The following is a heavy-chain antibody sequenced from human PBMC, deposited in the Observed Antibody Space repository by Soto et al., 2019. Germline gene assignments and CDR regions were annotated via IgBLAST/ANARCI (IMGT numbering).Heavy chain of an antibody. V-gene: IGHV3-30*18. CDR3: AKDLQSYGDYDYYCYGMDV. CDR1: GFTFSTYG. D-gene: IGHD4-17*01. J-gene: IGHJ6*02. CDR2: ISYDGTNK. Sequence: QVQLVESGGGEVQPGRSLTISCAASGFTFSTYGMHWVRQTPGKGLEWVAVISYDGTNKFYSDSVKGRFTISRDNFKNTLNRQLNSLRADDTAVYSCAKDLQSYGDYDYYCYGMDVWGLGTRITVSS.